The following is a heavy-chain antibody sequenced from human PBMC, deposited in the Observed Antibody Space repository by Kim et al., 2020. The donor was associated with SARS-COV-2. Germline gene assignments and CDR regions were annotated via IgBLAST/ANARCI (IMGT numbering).Heavy chain of an antibody. V-gene: IGHV3-30-3*01. CDR1: GFTFSSYA. J-gene: IGHJ4*02. Sequence: GGSLRLSCAASGFTFSSYAMHWVRQAPGKGLEWVAVISYDGSNKYYADSVKGRFTISRDNSKNTPYLQMNSLRAEDTAVYYCASSLVRYYFDYWGQGTLV. CDR3: ASSLVRYYFDY. D-gene: IGHD3-16*01. CDR2: ISYDGSNK.